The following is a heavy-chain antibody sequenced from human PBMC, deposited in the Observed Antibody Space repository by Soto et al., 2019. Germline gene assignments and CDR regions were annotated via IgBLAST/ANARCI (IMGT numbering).Heavy chain of an antibody. CDR2: IIPIFGTA. V-gene: IGHV1-69*01. J-gene: IGHJ6*02. D-gene: IGHD2-15*01. CDR3: ARWSSLDGSGGSCYYYGMDV. CDR1: GGTFSSYA. Sequence: QVQLVQSGAEVKKPGSSVKVSCKASGGTFSSYAISWVRQAPGHGLEWLGGIIPIFGTANYAQKFQGRVTITADESTSTAYMELSSLRSEDTAVYYCARWSSLDGSGGSCYYYGMDVWGQGTTVTVSS.